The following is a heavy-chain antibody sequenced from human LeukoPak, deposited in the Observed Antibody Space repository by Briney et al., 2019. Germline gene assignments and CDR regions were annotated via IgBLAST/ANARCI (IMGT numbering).Heavy chain of an antibody. Sequence: GGSLRLSCAASGFTFSNYSMHWVRQAPGKGLVWVSRINSDGINTSYADSVKGRFTISRDNAKNTLNLQMNSLRAEDTAVYYCARDLGQYYDTSDNWFDPWGQGTLVTVPS. CDR1: GFTFSNYS. CDR2: INSDGINT. J-gene: IGHJ5*02. D-gene: IGHD3-22*01. V-gene: IGHV3-74*01. CDR3: ARDLGQYYDTSDNWFDP.